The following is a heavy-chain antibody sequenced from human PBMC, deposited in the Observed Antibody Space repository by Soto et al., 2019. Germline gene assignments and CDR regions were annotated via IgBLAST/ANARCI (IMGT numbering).Heavy chain of an antibody. D-gene: IGHD6-6*01. CDR1: GSPSRASGVG. V-gene: IGHV2-5*02. J-gene: IGHJ5*02. CDR2: SYWDDDK. CDR3: AHFVPSMQLQFGP. Sequence: FRPPLVNPTRPLALTCTFSGSPSRASGVGVGWIRPPPGKGLEWIARSYWDDDKHYSTHPTSRLTITTATSNTHVPPTMTNMEPVDTATYYCAHFVPSMQLQFGPSGQGTLDTVSS.